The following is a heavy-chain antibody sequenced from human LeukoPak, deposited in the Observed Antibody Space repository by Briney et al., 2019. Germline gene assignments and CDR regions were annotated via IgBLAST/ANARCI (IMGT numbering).Heavy chain of an antibody. CDR1: GGSISSTTSY. CDR3: ARVHITFGGVTTGGYYYFDY. CDR2: IYYSGST. Sequence: SETLSLTCAVSGGSISSTTSYWGWIRQPPGKGLEWIGRIYYSGSTFYNPSLKSRVTISVDTSKNQLSLKLSSVTAADTAVYYCARVHITFGGVTTGGYYYFDYWGQGTLVTVSS. J-gene: IGHJ4*02. D-gene: IGHD3-16*01. V-gene: IGHV4-39*07.